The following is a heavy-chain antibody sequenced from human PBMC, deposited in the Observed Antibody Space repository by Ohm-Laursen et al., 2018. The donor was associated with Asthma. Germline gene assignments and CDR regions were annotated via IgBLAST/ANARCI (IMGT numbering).Heavy chain of an antibody. Sequence: SLRLSCAASGFTFSNHWMTWVRQAPGRGLEWVANINQDGSIWGYVDSVKGRFAISRDNAPNSLYLQMNSLRAEDTAFYYCAVSIYAYGEGAYWGQGTLVTVSS. D-gene: IGHD3-10*01. J-gene: IGHJ4*02. CDR2: INQDGSIW. CDR1: GFTFSNHW. CDR3: AVSIYAYGEGAY. V-gene: IGHV3-7*05.